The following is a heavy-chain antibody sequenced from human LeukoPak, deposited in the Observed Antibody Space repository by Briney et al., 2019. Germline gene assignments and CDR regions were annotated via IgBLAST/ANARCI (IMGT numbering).Heavy chain of an antibody. J-gene: IGHJ4*02. D-gene: IGHD6-19*01. Sequence: PSETLSLTCTVSDGSVSAYYWSWIRQPPGKGLEWIGYIYNSGSTNYNPSLKIRVTISVDTSKNQFSLKLSSLTAADTAVYDCAGGRGGSGWIDYWGQGTLVTVSS. CDR1: DGSVSAYY. CDR3: AGGRGGSGWIDY. V-gene: IGHV4-59*02. CDR2: IYNSGST.